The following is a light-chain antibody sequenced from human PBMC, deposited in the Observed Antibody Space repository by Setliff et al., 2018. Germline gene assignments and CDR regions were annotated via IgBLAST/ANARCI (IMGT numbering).Light chain of an antibody. CDR1: SSDVGNYDR. CDR2: EVS. V-gene: IGLV2-18*02. CDR3: SSYTSRSTYI. J-gene: IGLJ1*01. Sequence: QSALTQPPSVSGSPGQSVTISCTGTSSDVGNYDRVSWYQQAPGTAPKLMIYEVSSRPSGVPDRFSGSKSGNTAPLTISGLQADDEADYYCSSYTSRSTYIFGTGTKVTVL.